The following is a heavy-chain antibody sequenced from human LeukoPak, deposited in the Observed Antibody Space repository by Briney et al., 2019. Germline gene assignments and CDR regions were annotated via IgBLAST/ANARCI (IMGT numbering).Heavy chain of an antibody. CDR3: ARAPSGWDYFDY. D-gene: IGHD6-19*01. V-gene: IGHV4-39*07. J-gene: IGHJ4*02. CDR2: IYYSGST. CDR1: GGSISSSSYY. Sequence: PSETLSLTCTVSGGSISSSSYYWGWIRQPPGKGLEWIGSIYYSGSTYYNPSLKSRVTISVDTSKNQFSLKLSSVTAADTAVYYCARAPSGWDYFDYWGQGTLVTVSS.